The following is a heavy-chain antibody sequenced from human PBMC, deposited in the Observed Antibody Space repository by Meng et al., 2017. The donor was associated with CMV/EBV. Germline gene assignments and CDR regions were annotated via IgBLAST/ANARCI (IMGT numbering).Heavy chain of an antibody. CDR1: GGSITSGDYY. CDR3: ATNGPYYDFWSGQDY. D-gene: IGHD3-3*01. Sequence: SETLSLTCTVSGGSITSGDYYWSWIRQPPGKGLEWIGYIYYSGNTYYNPSLKSRVSISVDTSKNQFSLKLSSVTAADTAVYYCATNGPYYDFWSGQDYWGQGTLVTVSS. J-gene: IGHJ4*02. V-gene: IGHV4-30-4*08. CDR2: IYYSGNT.